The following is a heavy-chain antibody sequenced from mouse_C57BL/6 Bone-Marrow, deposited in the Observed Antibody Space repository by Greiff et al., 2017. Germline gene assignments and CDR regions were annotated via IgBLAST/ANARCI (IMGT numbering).Heavy chain of an antibody. CDR3: ARRMAPFDY. CDR1: GFTFSSYG. J-gene: IGHJ2*01. V-gene: IGHV5-6*02. CDR2: ISSGGSYT. D-gene: IGHD2-3*01. Sequence: EVKLQESGGDLVKPGGSLKLSCAASGFTFSSYGMSWVRQTPDKRLEWVATISSGGSYTYYPDSVKGRFTISRDNAKNTLYLQMSSLKSEDTAMYYCARRMAPFDYWGQGTTLTVSS.